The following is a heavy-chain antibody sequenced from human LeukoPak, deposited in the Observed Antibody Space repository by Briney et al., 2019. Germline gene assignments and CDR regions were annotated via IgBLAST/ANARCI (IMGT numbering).Heavy chain of an antibody. CDR2: INHSGST. Sequence: SETLSLTCAVYGGSFSGYYWSWLRQPPGKGLEWFGEINHSGSTNYNPSLRSRVTISVDTSKNQFSLQLSSVTAADTAVCYCARGSRLSSCGVVINYYYYYMAVCGKGSTVTVSS. CDR3: ARGSRLSSCGVVINYYYYYMAV. J-gene: IGHJ6*03. V-gene: IGHV4-34*01. CDR1: GGSFSGYY. D-gene: IGHD3-3*01.